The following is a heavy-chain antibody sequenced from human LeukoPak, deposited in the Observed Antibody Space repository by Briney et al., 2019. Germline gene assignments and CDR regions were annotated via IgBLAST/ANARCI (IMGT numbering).Heavy chain of an antibody. CDR3: VRVGDCTSAACHDTRIDP. V-gene: IGHV4-31*03. D-gene: IGHD2-2*01. CDR2: IYHSGNT. CDR1: GGSISSGGYY. Sequence: PSQTLSLTCTVSGGSISSGGYYWSWIRQLPGKGLEWIGYIYHSGNTVYKPSLRSRVTMSVDTSKNQFSLKLTSVTAADTGVYYCVRVGDCTSAACHDTRIDPWGQGTLVTVSS. J-gene: IGHJ5*02.